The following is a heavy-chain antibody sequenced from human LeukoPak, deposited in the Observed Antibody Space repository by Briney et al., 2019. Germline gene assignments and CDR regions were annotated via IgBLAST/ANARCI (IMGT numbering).Heavy chain of an antibody. V-gene: IGHV4-34*01. J-gene: IGHJ4*02. D-gene: IGHD3-22*01. CDR1: GGSFSGYC. CDR2: INHSGST. Sequence: PSETLSLTCAVYGGSFSGYCWSWIRQPPGKGLEWIGEINHSGSTNYNPSLKSRVTISVDTSKNQFSLKLSSVTAADTAVYYCARGQGRYYYDSSGYYSTKVRFDYWGQGTLVTVSS. CDR3: ARGQGRYYYDSSGYYSTKVRFDY.